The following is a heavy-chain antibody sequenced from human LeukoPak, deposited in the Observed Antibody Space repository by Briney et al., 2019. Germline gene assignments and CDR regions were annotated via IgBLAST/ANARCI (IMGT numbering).Heavy chain of an antibody. CDR1: GYTFTGYY. Sequence: ASVNVSCKSSGYTFTGYYIHWVRQAPGQGLEWMGWISPNSGDTNYAQKFQGRVTTTRDTSINTAYMEVSGLRSDDTAVYYCARDGYCGAGSCSYVTWALDYWGQGTLVTVSS. V-gene: IGHV1-2*02. J-gene: IGHJ4*02. CDR2: ISPNSGDT. D-gene: IGHD2-15*01. CDR3: ARDGYCGAGSCSYVTWALDY.